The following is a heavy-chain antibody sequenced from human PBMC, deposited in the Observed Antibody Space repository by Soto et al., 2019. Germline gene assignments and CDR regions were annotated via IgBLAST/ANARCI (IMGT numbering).Heavy chain of an antibody. J-gene: IGHJ4*02. V-gene: IGHV1-69*13. Sequence: AASVKVSCKASGGTFSSYAISWVRQAPGQGLEWMGGIIPIFGTANYAQKFQGRVTITADESTSTAYMELSSLRSEDTAVYYCARDLSYSGEVSIDYWGQGTLVTAPQ. CDR1: GGTFSSYA. CDR2: IIPIFGTA. CDR3: ARDLSYSGEVSIDY. D-gene: IGHD6-25*01.